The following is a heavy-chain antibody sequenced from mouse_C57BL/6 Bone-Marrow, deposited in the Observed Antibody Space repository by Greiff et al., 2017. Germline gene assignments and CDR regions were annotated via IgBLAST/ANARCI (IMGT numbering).Heavy chain of an antibody. Sequence: DVQLQESGAELVRPGASVKLSCTASGFNIKDDYMHWVKQRPEQGLEWIGWIDPENGDTEYASKFQGKATITADTSSNTAYLQLSSLTSEDTAVYYCTALRLYFDYWGQGTTLTVSS. CDR2: IDPENGDT. V-gene: IGHV14-4*01. CDR3: TALRLYFDY. D-gene: IGHD1-2*01. J-gene: IGHJ2*01. CDR1: GFNIKDDY.